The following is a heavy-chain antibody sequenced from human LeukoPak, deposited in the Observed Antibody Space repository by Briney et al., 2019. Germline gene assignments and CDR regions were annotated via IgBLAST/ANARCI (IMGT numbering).Heavy chain of an antibody. J-gene: IGHJ6*03. Sequence: RLXXAASGFTFSXXTMXXVRXPXXXXXXXVSNXGTSSTTIYYADSVKGRFTISRDNAKNSLYLQMNSLRADDTAVYYCARFAAGGSYYYYMDVWGKGTTVTVSS. CDR3: ARFAAGGSYYYYMDV. D-gene: IGHD6-25*01. V-gene: IGHV3-48*01. CDR1: GFTFSXXT. CDR2: XGTSSTTI.